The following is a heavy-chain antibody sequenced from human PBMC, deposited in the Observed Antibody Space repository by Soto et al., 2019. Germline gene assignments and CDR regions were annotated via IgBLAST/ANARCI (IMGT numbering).Heavy chain of an antibody. Sequence: SETLSLTCTVSGGSISSSSYYWGWIRQPPGKGLEGIGSIYYSGSTYYNPSLKSRVTISVDTSKNQFSLKLSSVTAAETAVYSCARQEATMVRGVINPHYYYYGMDVWGQGTTVTVSS. CDR3: ARQEATMVRGVINPHYYYYGMDV. D-gene: IGHD3-10*01. CDR2: IYYSGST. V-gene: IGHV4-39*01. J-gene: IGHJ6*02. CDR1: GGSISSSSYY.